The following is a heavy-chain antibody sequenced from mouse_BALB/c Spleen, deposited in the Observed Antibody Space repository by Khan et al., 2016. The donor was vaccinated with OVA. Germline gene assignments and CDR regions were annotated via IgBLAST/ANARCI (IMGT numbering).Heavy chain of an antibody. V-gene: IGHV3-2*02. CDR2: ISYSGGT. CDR3: AKRYAMDY. Sequence: VQLKESGPGLVKPSQSLSLTCTVTGYSITSDYAWNWIRQFPGNKLEWMGYISYSGGTSYNPSLKSRISITRDTSKNQFFLQLNSVTTEDTATYYCAKRYAMDYWGQGTSVTVSS. CDR1: GYSITSDYA. J-gene: IGHJ4*01.